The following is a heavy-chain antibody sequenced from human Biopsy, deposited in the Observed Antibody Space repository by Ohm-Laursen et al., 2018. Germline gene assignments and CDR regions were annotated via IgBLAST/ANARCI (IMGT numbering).Heavy chain of an antibody. V-gene: IGHV4-34*01. CDR3: VRGVDYYDPYHYYALDV. CDR2: LNHSGRT. D-gene: IGHD3-22*01. J-gene: IGHJ6*02. Sequence: TLSLTRTVSGGSLSSYSWSWIRQTPGKGLEWIGELNHSGRTNYNPSLKSRVPISVDTSKNQFSLKVRSATAADTAVYYCVRGVDYYDPYHYYALDVWGQGTTVTVSS. CDR1: GGSLSSYS.